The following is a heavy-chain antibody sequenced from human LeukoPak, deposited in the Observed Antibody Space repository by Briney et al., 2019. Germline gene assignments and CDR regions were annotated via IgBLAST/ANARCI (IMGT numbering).Heavy chain of an antibody. D-gene: IGHD3-16*01. CDR3: ARAGGGRGAFDI. V-gene: IGHV3-30-3*01. CDR1: GFTFSRDV. Sequence: GGSLRLSCAASGFTFSRDVMHWVRQAPGKGLEWVAVISYGVSNKYYADSAKGRFTISRDNSKNTLYLQMNSLRTEDTAVYYCARAGGGRGAFDIWGQGTMVTVSS. CDR2: ISYGVSNK. J-gene: IGHJ3*02.